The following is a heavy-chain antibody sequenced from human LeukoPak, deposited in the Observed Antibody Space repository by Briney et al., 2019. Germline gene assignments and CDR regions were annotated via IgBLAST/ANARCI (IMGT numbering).Heavy chain of an antibody. CDR3: ARFDYRINWFDP. CDR2: IYYSGST. J-gene: IGHJ5*02. CDR1: GGSIRSYY. V-gene: IGHV4-59*01. D-gene: IGHD4-11*01. Sequence: PSETLSLTCTVSGGSIRSYYWSWIRQPPGKGLEWIGYIYYSGSTNYNPSLKSRVTISVDTSKNQFSLKLSSVTAADTAVYYCARFDYRINWFDPWGQGTLVTVSS.